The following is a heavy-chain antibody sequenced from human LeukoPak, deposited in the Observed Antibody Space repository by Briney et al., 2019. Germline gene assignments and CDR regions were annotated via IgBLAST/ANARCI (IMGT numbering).Heavy chain of an antibody. J-gene: IGHJ4*02. CDR2: ISSASSTT. V-gene: IGHV3-48*01. CDR1: GFTFSSYS. D-gene: IGHD6-13*01. Sequence: PGGSLRLSCAASGFTFSSYSMNSVRQAPGKGLEWVSYISSASSTTYYADSVKGRFTISRDNAKNSLYLQMNSLRAEDTAVYYCASGSIAAAGTPMGDYWGQGTLVTVSS. CDR3: ASGSIAAAGTPMGDY.